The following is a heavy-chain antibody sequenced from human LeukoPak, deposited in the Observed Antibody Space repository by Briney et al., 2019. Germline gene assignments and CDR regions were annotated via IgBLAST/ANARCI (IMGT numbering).Heavy chain of an antibody. CDR1: GFTVSSNY. Sequence: GGSLRLSCAASGFTVSSNYMSWVRQAPGKGLEWVAVIWYDGSNKYYADSVKGRFTISRDNSKNTLYLQMNSLRAEDTAVYYCARDLRVDSSGPYWGQGTLVTVSS. J-gene: IGHJ4*02. CDR3: ARDLRVDSSGPY. CDR2: IWYDGSNK. V-gene: IGHV3-33*08. D-gene: IGHD3-22*01.